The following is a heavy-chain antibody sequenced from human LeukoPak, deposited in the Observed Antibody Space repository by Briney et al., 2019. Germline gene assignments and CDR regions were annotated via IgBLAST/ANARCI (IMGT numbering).Heavy chain of an antibody. CDR3: ARERVVPAAIYYYYYMDV. V-gene: IGHV4-4*07. CDR1: GGSISSYY. J-gene: IGHJ6*03. D-gene: IGHD2-2*01. Sequence: PSETLSLTCTVSGGSISSYYWSWIRQPAGKGLEWIGRIYTSGSTNYNPSHKSRVTMSVDTSKNQFSLKLSSVTAADTAVYYCARERVVPAAIYYYYYMDVWGKGTTVTVSS. CDR2: IYTSGST.